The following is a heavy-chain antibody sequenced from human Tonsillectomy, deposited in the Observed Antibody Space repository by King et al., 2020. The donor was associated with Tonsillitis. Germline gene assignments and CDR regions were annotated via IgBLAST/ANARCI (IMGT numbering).Heavy chain of an antibody. V-gene: IGHV3-33*01. CDR1: GFIFSSYG. D-gene: IGHD1-1*01. CDR3: ARDTSGTHFDY. J-gene: IGHJ4*02. Sequence: VQLVESGGGVVQPGRSLRLSCAASGFIFSSYGIHWVRQVPGKGLEWVAVIWYDGSNKYYADSVKGRFTISRDNSKKTVYLQMNSLRAEDTAVYYCARDTSGTHFDYWGQGTLVTVSS. CDR2: IWYDGSNK.